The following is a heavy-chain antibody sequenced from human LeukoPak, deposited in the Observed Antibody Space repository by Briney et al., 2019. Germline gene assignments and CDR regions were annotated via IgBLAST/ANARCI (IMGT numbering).Heavy chain of an antibody. J-gene: IGHJ3*02. CDR1: GGSFSGYY. CDR2: INHSGST. V-gene: IGHV4-34*01. Sequence: ETLSLTCAVYGGSFSGYYWSWIRQPPGKGLEWIGEINHSGSTNYNPSLKSRVTISVDTSKNQFSLKLSSVTAADTAVYYCARGTVRAFDIWGQGTMVTVSS. CDR3: ARGTVRAFDI. D-gene: IGHD3-10*01.